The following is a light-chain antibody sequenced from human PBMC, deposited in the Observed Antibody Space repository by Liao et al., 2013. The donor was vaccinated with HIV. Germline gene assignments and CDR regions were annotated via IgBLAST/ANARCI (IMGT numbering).Light chain of an antibody. J-gene: IGLJ2*01. CDR1: ALPKQY. CDR3: QVWDFNSVT. V-gene: IGLV3-1*01. CDR2: QDS. Sequence: SYELTQPPSVSVSPGQTARITCSGDALPKQYAYWYQQKPGQAPVLVIYQDSERPSGIPERFSASNSGNTATLTITGTQATDEADYYCQVWDFNSVTFGGGTKLTVL.